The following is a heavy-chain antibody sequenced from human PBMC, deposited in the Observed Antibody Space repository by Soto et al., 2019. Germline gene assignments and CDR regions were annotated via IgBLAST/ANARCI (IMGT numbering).Heavy chain of an antibody. V-gene: IGHV3-23*01. CDR2: ISGSGGST. CDR3: AKDAVRKDGGGWELQVYYYGMDV. D-gene: IGHD1-26*01. J-gene: IGHJ6*02. CDR1: GFTFSSHA. Sequence: GGSLRLSCAASGFTFSSHAMIRVRQATGKGLEWVSAISGSGGSTYYADSVKGRFTISRDNSKNTLYLQMNSLRAEDTAVYYCAKDAVRKDGGGWELQVYYYGMDVWGQGTTVTVSS.